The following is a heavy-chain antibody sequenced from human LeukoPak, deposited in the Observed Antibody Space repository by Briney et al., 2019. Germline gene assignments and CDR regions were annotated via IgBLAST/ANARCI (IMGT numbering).Heavy chain of an antibody. V-gene: IGHV4-59*08. CDR1: GGSLTAHY. J-gene: IGHJ4*02. Sequence: SETLSLTCTVSGGSLTAHYWTWIRQPPGKGLEWVGYIFSSGSTNSNPSLKSRLTISIDTSNNRFSLKLNSVTAADTAVYYCARGGAFLTDWGQGTLVTVSS. D-gene: IGHD1-26*01. CDR2: IFSSGST. CDR3: ARGGAFLTD.